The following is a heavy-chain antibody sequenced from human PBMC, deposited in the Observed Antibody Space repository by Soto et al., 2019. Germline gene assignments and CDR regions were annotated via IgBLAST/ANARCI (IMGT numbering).Heavy chain of an antibody. Sequence: EVQLVESGGGLVQPGGSLRLSCEASTITFTNYAMNWVRQAPGKGLEWVSSITSSGYTIHYADSVKGRFTISRDNAKKSLYLGMDSRRDEDAVIYYCVREGIAGGFYGLGVWGQGTWVAVSS. CDR3: VREGIAGGFYGLGV. CDR2: ITSSGYTI. J-gene: IGHJ6*02. CDR1: TITFTNYA. D-gene: IGHD6-13*01. V-gene: IGHV3-48*02.